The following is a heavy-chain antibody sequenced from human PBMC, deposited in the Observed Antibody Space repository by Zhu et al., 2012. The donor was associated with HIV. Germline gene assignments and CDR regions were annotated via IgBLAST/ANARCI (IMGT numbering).Heavy chain of an antibody. D-gene: IGHD6-13*01. Sequence: QVQLQESGPGLVKPSETLSLTCTVSGGSISSSSYYWGWIRQPPGKGLEWIGSIYYSGSTYYNPSLKSRVTISVDTSKNQFPLKLSSVTAADTAVYYCARHRGAAAGFYWGQGTLVTVSS. CDR1: GGSISSSSYY. J-gene: IGHJ4*02. CDR2: IYYSGST. CDR3: ARHRGAAAGFY. V-gene: IGHV4-39*01.